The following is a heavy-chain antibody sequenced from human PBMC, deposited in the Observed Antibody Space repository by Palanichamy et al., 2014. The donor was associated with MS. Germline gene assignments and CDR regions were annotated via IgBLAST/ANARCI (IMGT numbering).Heavy chain of an antibody. D-gene: IGHD3-10*01. Sequence: QVQLQESGPGLVKPSQTLSLTCTVSGGSIGSGGYFWSWVRQRPGKGLEWIAYISHSGSTDYNPSLQSRLTISLDTSKNHFSLNLNSVFAADTAVYYCARVGRGFDYWGQGTLVTVSS. CDR3: ARVGRGFDY. CDR2: ISHSGST. CDR1: GGSIGSGGYF. V-gene: IGHV4-31*03. J-gene: IGHJ4*02.